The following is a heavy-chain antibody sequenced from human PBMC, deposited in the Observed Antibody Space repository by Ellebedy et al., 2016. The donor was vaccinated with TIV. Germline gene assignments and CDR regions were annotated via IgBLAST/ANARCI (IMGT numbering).Heavy chain of an antibody. V-gene: IGHV3-23*01. CDR3: AKDITRRGIAAAGTGFDY. D-gene: IGHD6-13*01. CDR2: ISGSGGST. CDR1: GFTFSSYA. Sequence: GGSLRLXXAAPGFTFSSYAMSWVRQAPGKGLEWVSAISGSGGSTYYADSVKGRFTISRDNSKNTLYLQMNSLRAEDTAVYYCAKDITRRGIAAAGTGFDYWGQGTLVTVSP. J-gene: IGHJ4*02.